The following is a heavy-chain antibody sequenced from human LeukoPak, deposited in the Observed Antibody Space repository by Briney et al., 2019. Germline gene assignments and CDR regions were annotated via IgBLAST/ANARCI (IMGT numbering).Heavy chain of an antibody. CDR2: IVYDGSEK. CDR3: AKDPRTGAVSGIFYFDY. Sequence: GGSLRLSCAASGFTFSAYGMHWVRQAPGKGLEWVAVIVYDGSEKYYKESVKGRFTISRDNSKNTLYLQMDSLRPEDTAVYYCAKDPRTGAVSGIFYFDYWGQGTLLTVSS. CDR1: GFTFSAYG. D-gene: IGHD6-19*01. J-gene: IGHJ4*02. V-gene: IGHV3-30*18.